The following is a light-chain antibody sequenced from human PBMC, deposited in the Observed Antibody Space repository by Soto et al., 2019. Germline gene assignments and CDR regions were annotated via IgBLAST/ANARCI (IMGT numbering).Light chain of an antibody. V-gene: IGLV2-14*01. CDR3: ASYTTSSTYV. J-gene: IGLJ1*01. CDR1: SSDVGGYSY. Sequence: QSALTQPASVSGSPGQSIAISCTGTSSDVGGYSYVSWYQQQPGKAPELVISDVSNRPSGVSDRFSGSKSGNTASLIISGLQTEDEADYYCASYTTSSTYVFGTGTKLTVL. CDR2: DVS.